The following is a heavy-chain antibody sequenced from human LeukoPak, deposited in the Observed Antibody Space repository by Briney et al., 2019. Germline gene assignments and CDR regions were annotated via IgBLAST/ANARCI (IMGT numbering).Heavy chain of an antibody. J-gene: IGHJ4*02. D-gene: IGHD1-26*01. V-gene: IGHV3-48*01. CDR2: ISSSTSTI. CDR3: ARSRSGSCFDY. CDR1: GFIFSSFG. Sequence: GGSLRLSCAASGFIFSSFGMNWVRQAPGKGLEWVSYISSSTSTIHYVDSVKGRFTISRDNAKNSLYLQMNSLRAEDTAVYYCARSRSGSCFDYWGQGTLVTVSS.